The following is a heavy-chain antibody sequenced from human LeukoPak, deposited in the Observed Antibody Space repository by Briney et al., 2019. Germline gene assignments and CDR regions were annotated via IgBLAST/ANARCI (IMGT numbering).Heavy chain of an antibody. J-gene: IGHJ4*02. V-gene: IGHV3-20*01. D-gene: IGHD3-22*01. CDR3: ARDRIVAGVRYFDY. Sequence: GGSLRLSCAASGFTFDDYGMSWVRHAPGKGLEWVSGINWNGGSTGYADSVKGRFTISRDNAKNSLYLQMNSLRAEDTALYHCARDRIVAGVRYFDYWGQGTLVTVSS. CDR1: GFTFDDYG. CDR2: INWNGGST.